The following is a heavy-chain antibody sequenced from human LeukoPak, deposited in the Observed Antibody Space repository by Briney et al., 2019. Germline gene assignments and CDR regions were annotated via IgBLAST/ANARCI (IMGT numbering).Heavy chain of an antibody. V-gene: IGHV3-23*01. D-gene: IGHD3-9*01. CDR2: ISGSGGST. CDR1: GFTFSSYA. Sequence: GGSLRLSCAASGFTFSSYAMSWVRQAPGQGLEWVSAISGSGGSTYYADSVKGRFTISRDNSKNTLYLQMNSLRAEDTAVYYCAKDSYYDILIGYYRGAFDIWGQGTMVTVSS. J-gene: IGHJ3*02. CDR3: AKDSYYDILIGYYRGAFDI.